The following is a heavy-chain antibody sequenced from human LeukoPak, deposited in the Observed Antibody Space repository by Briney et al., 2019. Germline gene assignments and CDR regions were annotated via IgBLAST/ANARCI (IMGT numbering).Heavy chain of an antibody. Sequence: PGGSLRLSCAASGFTFSDSYMTWVRQAPGKGVEWVAYISGSGHDRNYSDCGKGRFTISRDNAKNSLYLQMSSLRVEDTAVYYCTRDPRHFDSCGQGTLVTVSS. D-gene: IGHD6-6*01. CDR2: ISGSGHDR. J-gene: IGHJ5*01. CDR3: TRDPRHFDS. CDR1: GFTFSDSY. V-gene: IGHV3-11*04.